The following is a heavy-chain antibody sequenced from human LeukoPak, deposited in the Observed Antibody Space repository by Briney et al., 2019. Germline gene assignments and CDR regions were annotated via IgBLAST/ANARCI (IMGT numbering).Heavy chain of an antibody. V-gene: IGHV3-7*01. CDR1: GFTFSNSW. J-gene: IGHJ4*02. CDR2: INPDGSKV. D-gene: IGHD2-15*01. Sequence: GGSLRLSSAAYGFTFSNSWMTWVRQAPGKDLEWVATINPDGSKVAYVGSVKGRFTISRDNAKNSVYLQMSSLRVEETGVFYCARDRGYSSFDYWGQGALVAVSS. CDR3: ARDRGYSSFDY.